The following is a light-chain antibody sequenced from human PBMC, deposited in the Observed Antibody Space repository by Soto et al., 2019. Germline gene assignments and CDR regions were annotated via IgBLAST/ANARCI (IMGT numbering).Light chain of an antibody. V-gene: IGLV1-47*01. CDR3: GAWDDSLNAHV. Sequence: QSVLTQPPSASGTPGQRVTISCSGSHSNIGSNYVYWYQQLPGAAPKLIIYGSRDRPSGVPDRFSGSKSGTSASLAISGLRSEDEADYYCGAWDDSLNAHVFGIGTKLTVL. CDR1: HSNIGSNY. CDR2: GSR. J-gene: IGLJ1*01.